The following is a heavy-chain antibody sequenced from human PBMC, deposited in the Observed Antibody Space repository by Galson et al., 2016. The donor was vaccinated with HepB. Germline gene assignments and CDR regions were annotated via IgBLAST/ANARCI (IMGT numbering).Heavy chain of an antibody. J-gene: IGHJ4*02. CDR3: GKHGGVDY. Sequence: SLRLSCAASGFSFSISGMSWVRQTPGRGLQWTSGITGSGDATHYADSVKGRFIISRDNSKNTLYLFMNDLRAGDTAVYYCGKHGGVDYWGQGALVTVSS. V-gene: IGHV3-23*01. CDR1: GFSFSISG. CDR2: ITGSGDAT. D-gene: IGHD3-16*01.